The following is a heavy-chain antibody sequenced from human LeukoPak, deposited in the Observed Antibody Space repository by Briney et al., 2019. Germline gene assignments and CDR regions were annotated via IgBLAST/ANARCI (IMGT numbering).Heavy chain of an antibody. CDR2: INHSGST. J-gene: IGHJ4*02. CDR3: ARRNYSNRNGFDY. D-gene: IGHD4-4*01. CDR1: GGSFSGYY. Sequence: PSETLSLTCAVYGGSFSGYYWSWIRQPPGKGLEWIGEINHSGSTNYNPSLKSRVTISVDTSKNQFSLKLSSVTAADTAVYYCARRNYSNRNGFDYWGQGTLVTVSS. V-gene: IGHV4-34*01.